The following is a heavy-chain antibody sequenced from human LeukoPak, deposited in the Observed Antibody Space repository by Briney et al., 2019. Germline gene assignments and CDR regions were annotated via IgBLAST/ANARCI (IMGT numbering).Heavy chain of an antibody. CDR1: VCTFSSYA. CDR3: ARTPCSSTSCHMYYLDY. D-gene: IGHD2-2*02. CDR2: IIPIFGTA. Sequence: SSVKVSCKASVCTFSSYAISWLRQAPGQGLEWMGGIIPIFGTANYAQKFQGRVTITADESTSTAYMELSSLRSEDTAVYYCARTPCSSTSCHMYYLDYWGQGTLVTVSS. J-gene: IGHJ4*02. V-gene: IGHV1-69*13.